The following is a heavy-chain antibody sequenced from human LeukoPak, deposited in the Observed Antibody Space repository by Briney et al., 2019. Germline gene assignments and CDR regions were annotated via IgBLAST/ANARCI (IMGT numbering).Heavy chain of an antibody. CDR1: GGTFSIYA. CDR3: ARLYCSSTSCPAPGYFDL. Sequence: SVKVSCKASGGTFSIYAISWVRQAPGQGLEWMEGIIPIFGTANYAQKFQGRVTITTDESTSTAYMELSSLRSEDTAVYYCARLYCSSTSCPAPGYFDLWGRGTLVTVSS. D-gene: IGHD2-2*01. V-gene: IGHV1-69*05. J-gene: IGHJ2*01. CDR2: IIPIFGTA.